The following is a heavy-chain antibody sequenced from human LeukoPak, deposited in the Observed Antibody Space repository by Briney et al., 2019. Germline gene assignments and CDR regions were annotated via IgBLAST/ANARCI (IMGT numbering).Heavy chain of an antibody. CDR2: ISSSSSYI. CDR3: ARWLRYSVGLDY. J-gene: IGHJ4*02. CDR1: GFTFSSYS. V-gene: IGHV3-21*01. D-gene: IGHD3-9*01. Sequence: GGSLRLSYAASGFTFSSYSMNWVRQAPGKGLEWVSSISSSSSYIYYADSVKGRFTISRDNAKNSLYLQMNSLRAEDTAVYYCARWLRYSVGLDYWGQGTLVTVSS.